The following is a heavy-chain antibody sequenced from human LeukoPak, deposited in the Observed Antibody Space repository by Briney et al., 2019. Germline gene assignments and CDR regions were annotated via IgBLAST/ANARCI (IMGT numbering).Heavy chain of an antibody. CDR2: ITSGGSTT. CDR3: ARGSYSTGYLVY. V-gene: IGHV3-11*01. J-gene: IGHJ4*02. CDR1: GFTFSDYY. Sequence: PGGSLRLSCAVSGFTFSDYYMSWIRQAPGKGLELVSYITSGGSTTFYTDSAKGRFTISRDNAKNSLYLQMNSLRAEDTAVYYCARGSYSTGYLVYWGQGTLVTVSS. D-gene: IGHD2-8*02.